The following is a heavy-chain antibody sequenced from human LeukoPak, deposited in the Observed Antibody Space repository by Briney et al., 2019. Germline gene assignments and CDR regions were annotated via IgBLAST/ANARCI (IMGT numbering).Heavy chain of an antibody. J-gene: IGHJ4*02. Sequence: SQTLSLTCTVSGGSISSGSYYWSWIRQPAGKGLEWIGRIYTSGSTNYNPSLKSRVTISVDTSKNQFSLKLTSLNATDTAVYYCARGNRGYSYYYDYWGQGTLVTVSS. D-gene: IGHD5-18*01. CDR3: ARGNRGYSYYYDY. V-gene: IGHV4-61*02. CDR2: IYTSGST. CDR1: GGSISSGSYY.